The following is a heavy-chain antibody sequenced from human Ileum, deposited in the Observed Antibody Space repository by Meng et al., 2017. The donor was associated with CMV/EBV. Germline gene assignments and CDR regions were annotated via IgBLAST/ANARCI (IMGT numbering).Heavy chain of an antibody. CDR3: AKDWHWGTPDYGMNV. Sequence: GESPKISCEASRFTFSGYGMHWVRQAPGKGLEWVSFISYDGSNEYYADSVKGRFTISRDNSKNTLYLQMNSLTTEDTAVYYCAKDWHWGTPDYGMNVWGQGSTVTVSS. CDR2: ISYDGSNE. CDR1: RFTFSGYG. J-gene: IGHJ6*02. V-gene: IGHV3-30*02. D-gene: IGHD7-27*01.